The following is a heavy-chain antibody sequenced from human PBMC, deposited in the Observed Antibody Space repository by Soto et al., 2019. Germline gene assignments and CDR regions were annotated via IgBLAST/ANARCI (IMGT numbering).Heavy chain of an antibody. CDR2: VFYTGFT. CDR3: ATSQKGYNWNYFDH. D-gene: IGHD1-20*01. Sequence: PSETLSLTCAVSGGSISGSYYYWAWLRQSPGKGPEWIGSVFYTGFTSSNPSLESRVSVSVDTSKSQFSLKLSAVTAADTAVYSCATSQKGYNWNYFDHWGQGALVTVSS. J-gene: IGHJ4*02. CDR1: GGSISGSYYY. V-gene: IGHV4-39*01.